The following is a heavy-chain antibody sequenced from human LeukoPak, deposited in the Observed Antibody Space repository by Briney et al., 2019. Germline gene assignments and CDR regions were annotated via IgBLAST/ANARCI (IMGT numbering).Heavy chain of an antibody. V-gene: IGHV4-39*01. D-gene: IGHD2-21*02. CDR1: GGSISSSSYY. CDR3: ARQAYSVVVTAWGSYYGMDV. Sequence: SETLSLTCTVSGGSISSSSYYWGWIRQPPGKGMERIGSIYYSGSTYYNPSLKSRVTISVDTSKNQFSLKLSSVTAADTAVYYCARQAYSVVVTAWGSYYGMDVWGQGTTVTVSS. CDR2: IYYSGST. J-gene: IGHJ6*02.